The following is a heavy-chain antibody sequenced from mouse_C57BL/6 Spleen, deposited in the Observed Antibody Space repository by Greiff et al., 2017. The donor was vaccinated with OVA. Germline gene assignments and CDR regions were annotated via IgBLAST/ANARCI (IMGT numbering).Heavy chain of an antibody. CDR2: IDPSDSYT. CDR3: ARRGIGSYYAMDY. J-gene: IGHJ4*01. Sequence: VQLQQPGAELVMPGASVKLSCKASGYTFTSYWMHWVKQRPGQGLEWIGEIDPSDSYTNYNQKFKGKSTLTVDKSSSTAYMQLSSLTSEDSAVYYCARRGIGSYYAMDYWGQGTSVTVSS. V-gene: IGHV1-69*01. D-gene: IGHD1-1*02. CDR1: GYTFTSYW.